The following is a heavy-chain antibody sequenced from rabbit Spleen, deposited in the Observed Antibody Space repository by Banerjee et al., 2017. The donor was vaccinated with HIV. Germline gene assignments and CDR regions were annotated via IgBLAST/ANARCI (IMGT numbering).Heavy chain of an antibody. J-gene: IGHJ6*01. D-gene: IGHD8-1*01. Sequence: QEQLVEFGGGLVQPEGSLTLTCKASGFDFSSYGYMSWVRQAPGKGLEWIACISVSSGSAWYASWAKGRFTISKPSSTTVTLQMTSLTVADTATYFCARDSGTSFSSYGMDLWARGPWSPS. CDR2: ISVSSGSA. CDR1: GFDFSSYGY. CDR3: ARDSGTSFSSYGMDL. V-gene: IGHV1S45*01.